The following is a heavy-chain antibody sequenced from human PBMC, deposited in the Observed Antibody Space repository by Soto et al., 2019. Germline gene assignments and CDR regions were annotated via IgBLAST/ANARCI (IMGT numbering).Heavy chain of an antibody. D-gene: IGHD5-12*01. Sequence: ASVKVSCKASGGTFSSYAISWVRQAPGQGLEWMGGIIPIFGTANYAQKFQGRVTITADESTSTAYMELSSLRSEDTAVYYCAVYIGATYPDYYYGMAVWGQGTTVPVSS. CDR3: AVYIGATYPDYYYGMAV. V-gene: IGHV1-69*13. CDR1: GGTFSSYA. J-gene: IGHJ6*02. CDR2: IIPIFGTA.